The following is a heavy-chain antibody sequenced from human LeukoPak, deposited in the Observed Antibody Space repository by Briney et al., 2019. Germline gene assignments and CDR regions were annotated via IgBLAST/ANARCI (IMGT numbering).Heavy chain of an antibody. CDR3: GRDDDRVRGVIDY. V-gene: IGHV3-48*01. D-gene: IGHD3-10*02. CDR2: ISSSSSTI. J-gene: IGHJ4*02. Sequence: GGSLRLSCAASGFTFSSYSMNWVRQAPGKGLEWVSYISSSSSTIYYADSVKGRFTISRDNAKNSLYLQMNSLRAEDTAVYYCGRDDDRVRGVIDYWGQGTLVTVSS. CDR1: GFTFSSYS.